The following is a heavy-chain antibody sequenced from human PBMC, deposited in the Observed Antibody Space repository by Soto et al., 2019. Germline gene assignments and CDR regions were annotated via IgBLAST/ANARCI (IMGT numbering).Heavy chain of an antibody. CDR2: INTDGTYT. Sequence: EMQLVESGGGLVQPGGSLRLSCVASGLSFRNYWVHWVRQAPGKGLEWVSRINTDGTYTSNADPVKGRFTISRDNAKNTLYLQMNSLRVEDTAVYFCAFFGYDWNGWDWGPGTLVTVSS. J-gene: IGHJ4*02. D-gene: IGHD1-20*01. V-gene: IGHV3-74*01. CDR1: GLSFRNYW. CDR3: AFFGYDWNGWD.